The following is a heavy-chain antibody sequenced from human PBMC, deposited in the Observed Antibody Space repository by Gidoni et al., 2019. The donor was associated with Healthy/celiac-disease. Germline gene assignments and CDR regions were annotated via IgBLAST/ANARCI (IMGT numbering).Heavy chain of an antibody. CDR3: ARDKDAFDI. CDR2: IYSGGST. Sequence: EVQLVESGGGLIQPGGSRRLSCAASGFTVSSNYMSWVRQSQGKGLEWGSFIYSGGSTYYAYSVKGRFTISRDNSKNTLYLQMNSLRAEDTAVYYCARDKDAFDIWGQGTMVTVSS. CDR1: GFTVSSNY. J-gene: IGHJ3*02. V-gene: IGHV3-53*01.